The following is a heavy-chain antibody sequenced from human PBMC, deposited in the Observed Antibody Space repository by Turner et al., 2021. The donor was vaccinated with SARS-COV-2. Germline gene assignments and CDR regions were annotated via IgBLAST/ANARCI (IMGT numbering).Heavy chain of an antibody. J-gene: IGHJ4*02. Sequence: EVQLVESGGGLVKPGGSLRLSCAASGFTFSNAWMSWVRQAPGKGLEWVGRINRKTDGGTADYAAPVKGRFTSSRDDSKNTLYLQMNSLKTEDTAVYYCTTGKTYYYVSSAYYYSVDYWGQGTLVTVSS. CDR3: TTGKTYYYVSSAYYYSVDY. CDR2: INRKTDGGTA. V-gene: IGHV3-15*01. D-gene: IGHD3-22*01. CDR1: GFTFSNAW.